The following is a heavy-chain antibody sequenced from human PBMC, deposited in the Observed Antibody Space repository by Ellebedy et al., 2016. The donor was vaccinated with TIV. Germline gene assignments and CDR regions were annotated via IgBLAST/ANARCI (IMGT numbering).Heavy chain of an antibody. J-gene: IGHJ4*02. D-gene: IGHD1-7*01. CDR1: GISLRSYA. CDR3: AKLPVAYNWNYAADY. CDR2: IGGTGGTT. V-gene: IGHV3-23*01. Sequence: GESLKISCAASGISLRSYARSWVRQAPGKGLEWVSTIGGTGGTTYYRESVKGRFTVSRDTSRNTLSLQMSSLRAEDTAVYYCAKLPVAYNWNYAADYWGQGTLVTVSS.